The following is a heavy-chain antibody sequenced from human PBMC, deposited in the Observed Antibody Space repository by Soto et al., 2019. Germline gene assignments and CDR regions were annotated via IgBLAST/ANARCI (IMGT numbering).Heavy chain of an antibody. CDR1: GYTFTDYD. Sequence: QVQLVQSGAEVKKPGASVRVSCKASGYTFTDYDINWVRLATRQGLEWMGWMNPSSGYTGYAQKFQGRVTMTWDTSISTAYMELSSLTSADTAVYYCARFVRHQLPTIDYWGQGALVTVSS. V-gene: IGHV1-8*01. CDR3: ARFVRHQLPTIDY. D-gene: IGHD1-26*01. J-gene: IGHJ4*02. CDR2: MNPSSGYT.